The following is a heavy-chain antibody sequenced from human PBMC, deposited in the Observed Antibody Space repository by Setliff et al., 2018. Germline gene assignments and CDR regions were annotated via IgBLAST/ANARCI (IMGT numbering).Heavy chain of an antibody. Sequence: GGSLRLSCAASGFTFSSYWMSWVRKAPGKGLEWVANIKQDGSEKYYVDSVKGRFTISRDNAKNSLYLQMNSLRAEDTAVYYCERDQVYGRSWYYDYYGMDVWGQGTTVTVSS. CDR2: IKQDGSEK. CDR3: ERDQVYGRSWYYDYYGMDV. D-gene: IGHD6-13*01. CDR1: GFTFSSYW. J-gene: IGHJ6*02. V-gene: IGHV3-7*01.